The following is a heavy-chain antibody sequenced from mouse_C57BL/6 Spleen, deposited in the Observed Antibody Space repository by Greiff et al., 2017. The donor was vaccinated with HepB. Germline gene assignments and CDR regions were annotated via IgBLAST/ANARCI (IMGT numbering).Heavy chain of an antibody. J-gene: IGHJ2*01. D-gene: IGHD1-1*01. CDR2: ISYSGST. CDR3: ARTVRIKY. V-gene: IGHV3-2*02. Sequence: EVQLVESGPGLVKPSQSLSLTCTVTGYSITSGYGWNWIRQFPGNKLEWMGYISYSGSTNYNPSLKSRISITRDTSKNQFFLQLNSVNTEDTATYYCARTVRIKYWGQGTTLTVSS. CDR1: GYSITSGYG.